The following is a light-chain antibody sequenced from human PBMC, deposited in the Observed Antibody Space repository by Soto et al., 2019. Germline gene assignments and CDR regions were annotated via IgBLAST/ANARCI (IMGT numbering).Light chain of an antibody. CDR3: QTWGTGIQV. CDR2: LNSDGSH. V-gene: IGLV4-69*01. Sequence: QPVLTQSPSASASLGASVKLTCTLSSGHSNYAIAWHQRQPEQGPRYLMKLNSDGSHSKGDGLPDRFSGSSSGTERYLAISSLQSEDEADYYCQTWGTGIQVFGGGTKLTVL. CDR1: SGHSNYA. J-gene: IGLJ2*01.